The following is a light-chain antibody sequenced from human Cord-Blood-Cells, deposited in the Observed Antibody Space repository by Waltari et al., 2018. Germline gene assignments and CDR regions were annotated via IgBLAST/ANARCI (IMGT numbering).Light chain of an antibody. J-gene: IGKJ1*01. CDR1: QSVSSY. CDR3: QQRSNWPPT. CDR2: DAA. Sequence: EIMLTQSPATLTLSPGERATISCRASQSVSSYFAWYQQNPGQAPRLLIYDAANRATGIPARFSGSGSGTDFTLTISSLVPEDFAVYYCQQRSNWPPTFGQGTKVEIK. V-gene: IGKV3-11*01.